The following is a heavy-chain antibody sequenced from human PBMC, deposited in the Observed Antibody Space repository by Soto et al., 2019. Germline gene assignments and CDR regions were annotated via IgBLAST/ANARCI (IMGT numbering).Heavy chain of an antibody. CDR2: INQEGSSK. V-gene: IGHV3-7*02. Sequence: DVQLVESGGDLVQPGGSLKLSCAASGLRFSSYWMAWARQAPGKGLEWVAHINQEGSSKGYVGSVKGRFTVSRDNAKNSLFLQMNSLRVEDTATYYCALAASRSGGKDSWGQGTLVTVSS. J-gene: IGHJ4*02. CDR1: GLRFSSYW. D-gene: IGHD6-13*01. CDR3: ALAASRSGGKDS.